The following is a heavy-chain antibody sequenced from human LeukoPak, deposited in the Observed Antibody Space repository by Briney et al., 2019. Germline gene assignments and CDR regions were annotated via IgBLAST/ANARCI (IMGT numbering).Heavy chain of an antibody. Sequence: GGSLRLSCAVSGFTFSDYAMSWVRQGPGKGLEWVSVMSGSGRSTYYADSVKGRFTISRDNSKNTFYPQMSSLRVDDTAIYFCAKARGYCSGGSCYRYAFDIWGQGTMVTVSS. J-gene: IGHJ3*02. CDR1: GFTFSDYA. V-gene: IGHV3-23*01. CDR3: AKARGYCSGGSCYRYAFDI. D-gene: IGHD2-15*01. CDR2: MSGSGRST.